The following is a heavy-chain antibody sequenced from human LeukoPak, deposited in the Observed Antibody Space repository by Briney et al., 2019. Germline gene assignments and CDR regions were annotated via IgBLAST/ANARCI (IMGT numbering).Heavy chain of an antibody. CDR1: GGSISSYY. Sequence: PSETLSLTCTVSGGSISSYYWSWIRQPPGKGLEWIGYIYYSGSTNYNPSLKSRVTISVDTSKDQFSLKLSSVTAADTAVYYCARVRGYSYGSFLGSFDYRGQGTLVTVSS. J-gene: IGHJ4*02. D-gene: IGHD5-18*01. V-gene: IGHV4-59*01. CDR2: IYYSGST. CDR3: ARVRGYSYGSFLGSFDY.